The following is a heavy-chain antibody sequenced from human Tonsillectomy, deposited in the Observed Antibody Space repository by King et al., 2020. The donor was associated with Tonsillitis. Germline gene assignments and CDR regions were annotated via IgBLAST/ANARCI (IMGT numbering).Heavy chain of an antibody. J-gene: IGHJ2*01. CDR2: ISYDGSNK. CDR3: ARVVSRSVWYFDL. D-gene: IGHD2-8*01. V-gene: IGHV3-30-3*01. CDR1: GFTFSSYA. Sequence: VQLVESGGGVVQPGRSLRLSCAASGFTFSSYAMHWVRQAPGKGLEWVAVISYDGSNKYYADSVKGRFSISRDNSKNTLYLQMNSLRAEDTAVYYCARVVSRSVWYFDLWGRGTLITVSS.